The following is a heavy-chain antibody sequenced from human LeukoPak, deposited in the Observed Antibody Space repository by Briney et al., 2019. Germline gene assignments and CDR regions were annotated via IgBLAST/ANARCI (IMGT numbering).Heavy chain of an antibody. D-gene: IGHD4-17*01. CDR2: TSYDGSNK. CDR1: GFTFSSYT. J-gene: IGHJ4*02. Sequence: GGSLRLSCAASGFTFSSYTMHWVRQAPGKGLDWVALTSYDGSNKYYADSVKGRYTISRDNSKNTLFPQMNSLRAEDTAVYYCARENGDYAFDYWGQGTLVTVSS. CDR3: ARENGDYAFDY. V-gene: IGHV3-30*04.